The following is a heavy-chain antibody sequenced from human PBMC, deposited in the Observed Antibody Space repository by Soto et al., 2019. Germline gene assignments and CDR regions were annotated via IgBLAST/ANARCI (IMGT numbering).Heavy chain of an antibody. Sequence: TSETLSLTCTVSGGSISSSSYYWGWIRQPPGKGLEWIGSIYYSGSTYYNPSLKSRVTISVDTSKNQFSLKLSSVTAADTAVYYCAREGGITMIVVDWYFDLWGRGTLVIVS. D-gene: IGHD3-22*01. CDR3: AREGGITMIVVDWYFDL. CDR1: GGSISSSSYY. J-gene: IGHJ2*01. V-gene: IGHV4-39*07. CDR2: IYYSGST.